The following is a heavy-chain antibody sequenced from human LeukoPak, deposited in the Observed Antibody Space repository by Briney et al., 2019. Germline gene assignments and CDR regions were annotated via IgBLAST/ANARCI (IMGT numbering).Heavy chain of an antibody. CDR1: GYSFTDYY. Sequence: ASVKVSCKASGYSFTDYYIHWVRQAPGQGLEWMGWINPTSGGTKYAQNFQGRVTMTRDTSIRTAYMELSWLKSDDTAIYYCASRAVKYSSSAYDFWGQGTLVTVSS. V-gene: IGHV1-2*02. D-gene: IGHD6-6*01. CDR3: ASRAVKYSSSAYDF. CDR2: INPTSGGT. J-gene: IGHJ4*01.